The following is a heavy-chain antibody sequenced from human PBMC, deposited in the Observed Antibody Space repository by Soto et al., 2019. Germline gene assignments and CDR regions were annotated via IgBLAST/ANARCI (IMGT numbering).Heavy chain of an antibody. CDR3: ARGHSSPSRDGYKVLYY. Sequence: PGESLKISCKGSGYSFTSYWIGWVRQMPGKGLEWMGIIYPGDSDTRYSPSSQGQVTISADKSISTAYLQWSSLKASDTAMYYCARGHSSPSRDGYKVLYYWGQGNLVTVSS. CDR2: IYPGDSDT. D-gene: IGHD5-12*01. V-gene: IGHV5-51*01. J-gene: IGHJ4*02. CDR1: GYSFTSYW.